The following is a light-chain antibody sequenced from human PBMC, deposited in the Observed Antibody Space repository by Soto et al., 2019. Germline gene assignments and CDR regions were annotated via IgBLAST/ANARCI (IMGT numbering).Light chain of an antibody. V-gene: IGLV1-44*01. CDR1: RSNIGNNA. Sequence: QSVLTQTPSASGTPGQTVTISCSGSRSNIGNNAVSWYQPFPGTAPKLLIYNNNQRPSGVPDRVSGSKSGTSASLAISGLQSEDEAEYYCATWDDSLNARGVFGGGTKLTVL. J-gene: IGLJ3*02. CDR2: NNN. CDR3: ATWDDSLNARGV.